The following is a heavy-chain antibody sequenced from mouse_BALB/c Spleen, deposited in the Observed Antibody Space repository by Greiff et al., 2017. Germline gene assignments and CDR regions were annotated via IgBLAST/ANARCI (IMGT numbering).Heavy chain of an antibody. CDR2: ISSGGST. CDR1: GFTFSSYA. CDR3: ARFYASKGAMDY. J-gene: IGHJ4*01. D-gene: IGHD1-1*01. V-gene: IGHV5-6-5*01. Sequence: EVKVEESGGGLVKPGGSLKLSCAASGFTFSSYAMSWVRQTPEKRLEWVASISSGGSTYYPDSVKGRFTISRDNARNILYLQMSSLRSEDTAMYFCARFYASKGAMDYWGQGTSVTVSA.